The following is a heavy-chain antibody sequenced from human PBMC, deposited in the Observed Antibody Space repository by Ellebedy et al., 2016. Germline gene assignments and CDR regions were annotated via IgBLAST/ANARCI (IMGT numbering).Heavy chain of an antibody. CDR2: IKQDGSQK. CDR1: GFTFSDYA. V-gene: IGHV3-7*03. Sequence: GESLKISCAASGFTFSDYAMNWVRQAPGKGLEWVASIKQDGSQKDYVDSVKGRFTISRDNAKNSLYLQMNSLRAEDTAVYYCARGGGSYGYYFDYWGQGTLVTVSS. CDR3: ARGGGSYGYYFDY. D-gene: IGHD1-26*01. J-gene: IGHJ4*02.